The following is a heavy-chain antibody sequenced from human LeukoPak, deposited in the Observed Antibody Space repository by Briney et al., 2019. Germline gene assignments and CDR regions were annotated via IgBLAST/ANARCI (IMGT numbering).Heavy chain of an antibody. J-gene: IGHJ3*02. CDR1: GGTFSSYA. Sequence: ASVKVSCKASGGTFSSYAISWVRQAPGQGLEWMGGIIPIFGTANYAQKFQGRVTITADESTSTAYMELSSLRSEDTAVYYCAREFYDAFDIWGQGTMVTVSS. CDR3: AREFYDAFDI. CDR2: IIPIFGTA. V-gene: IGHV1-69*13.